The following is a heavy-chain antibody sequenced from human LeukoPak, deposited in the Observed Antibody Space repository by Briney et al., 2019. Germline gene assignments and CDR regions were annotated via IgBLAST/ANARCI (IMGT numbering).Heavy chain of an antibody. J-gene: IGHJ4*02. D-gene: IGHD4-17*01. Sequence: PPETLSLTCTVSGDSVSIYYWSWIRQPPGKGLEWIGYISYSGSTDYNPSLKSRVTISVDTSKNQFSLKLSSVTAADTAVYYCARGLGLTAVTEYYFDYWGQGTLVTVSS. CDR1: GDSVSIYY. CDR3: ARGLGLTAVTEYYFDY. V-gene: IGHV4-59*08. CDR2: ISYSGST.